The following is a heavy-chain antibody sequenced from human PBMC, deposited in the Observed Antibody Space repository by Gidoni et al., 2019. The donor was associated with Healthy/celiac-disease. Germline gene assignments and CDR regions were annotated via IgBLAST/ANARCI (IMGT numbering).Heavy chain of an antibody. CDR3: AREGDYYDSSGYPSLYYFDY. CDR2: IIPIFGTA. D-gene: IGHD3-22*01. J-gene: IGHJ4*02. Sequence: QVQLVQSGAEVKKPGSSVKVSCKASGGTFSSYAISWVRQAPGQGLEWMGGIIPIFGTANYAQKFQGRVTITADESTSTAYMELSSLRSEDTAVYYCAREGDYYDSSGYPSLYYFDYWGQGTLVTVSS. CDR1: GGTFSSYA. V-gene: IGHV1-69*01.